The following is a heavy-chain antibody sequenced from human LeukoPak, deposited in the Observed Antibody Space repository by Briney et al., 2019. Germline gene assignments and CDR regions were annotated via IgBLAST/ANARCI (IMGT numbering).Heavy chain of an antibody. Sequence: PGGSLRLSCAASGFTFSSYSMNWVRQAPGKGLEWVSYISSSSSTIYYADSVKGRFTISRDNAKNSLYLQMNSLRVEDTAVYYCAKNIVGALRGGAFDIWGQGTMVTVSS. D-gene: IGHD1-26*01. V-gene: IGHV3-48*01. CDR3: AKNIVGALRGGAFDI. J-gene: IGHJ3*02. CDR1: GFTFSSYS. CDR2: ISSSSSTI.